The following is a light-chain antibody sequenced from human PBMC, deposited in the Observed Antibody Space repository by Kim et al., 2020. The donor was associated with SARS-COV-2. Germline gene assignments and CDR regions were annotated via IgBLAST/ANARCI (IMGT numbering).Light chain of an antibody. CDR2: GKN. J-gene: IGLJ2*01. Sequence: ALGQTVRITCQGDSLKTYYATWYQQKPGQATIVVIYGKNNRPSGIPDRFSGSSSGNTASLTVTGAQAVDEADYYCNSRDNSGDHVVFGGGTQLTVL. CDR3: NSRDNSGDHVV. CDR1: SLKTYY. V-gene: IGLV3-19*01.